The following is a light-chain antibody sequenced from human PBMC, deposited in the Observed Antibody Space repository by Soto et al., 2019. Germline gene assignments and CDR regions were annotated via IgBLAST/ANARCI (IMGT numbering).Light chain of an antibody. V-gene: IGKV3-15*01. J-gene: IGKJ1*01. CDR2: DGS. Sequence: EIVMTQSPATLSVSPGERAPLSCRASQRVSRNLAWYQQTRGQAPRVVGFDGSNGATGIPARVRGSGSGTDFTLTISSLESEDSTIYYCQQYNNWPRSLGQGTNVDIK. CDR1: QRVSRN. CDR3: QQYNNWPRS.